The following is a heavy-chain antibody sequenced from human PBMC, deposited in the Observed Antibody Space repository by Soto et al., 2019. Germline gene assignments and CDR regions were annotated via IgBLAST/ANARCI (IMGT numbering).Heavy chain of an antibody. Sequence: NLSESLSLTCTVCGGSISSSSYYWGWIRQPPGKGLEWIGSIYYSGSTYYNPSLKSRVTISVDTSRNQFSLELSSVTAADTAVYYCARGLITGSQYSGGWYYFDSWGQGTQVTVSS. J-gene: IGHJ4*02. D-gene: IGHD1-26*01. CDR2: IYYSGST. CDR3: ARGLITGSQYSGGWYYFDS. V-gene: IGHV4-39*01. CDR1: GGSISSSSYY.